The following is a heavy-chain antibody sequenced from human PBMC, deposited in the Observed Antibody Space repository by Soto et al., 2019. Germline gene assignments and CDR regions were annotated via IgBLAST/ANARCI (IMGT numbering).Heavy chain of an antibody. V-gene: IGHV1-69*01. J-gene: IGHJ5*02. CDR2: IIPIFGTA. CDR1: GGTFSSYA. Sequence: QVQLVQSGAEVKKPGSSVKVSCKASGGTFSSYAISWVRQAPGQGLEWMGGIIPIFGTANYAQKFQGRVTITADESTSTADMELSSLRSEDTAVYYCARSLGPEDSSLNWFDPWGQGTLVTVSS. CDR3: ARSLGPEDSSLNWFDP. D-gene: IGHD6-13*01.